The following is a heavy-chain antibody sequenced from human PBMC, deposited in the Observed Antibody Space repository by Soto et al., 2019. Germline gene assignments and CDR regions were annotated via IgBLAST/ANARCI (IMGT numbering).Heavy chain of an antibody. V-gene: IGHV4-59*08. CDR3: ASHRSVVVTPWWFDP. D-gene: IGHD2-15*01. Sequence: QVPLLESGPGLVKPSETLSLTCTVSGGSISSYYWSWIRQPPGKGLEWIGYIYHSGSSNYNPFLKSRLDILLDSYKRQLSLKRSSVTAADTGGYYCASHRSVVVTPWWFDPWGQGTLVTVSS. J-gene: IGHJ5*02. CDR2: IYHSGSS. CDR1: GGSISSYY.